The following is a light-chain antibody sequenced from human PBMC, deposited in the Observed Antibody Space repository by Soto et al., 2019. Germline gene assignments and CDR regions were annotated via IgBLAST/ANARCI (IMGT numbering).Light chain of an antibody. CDR2: EVT. V-gene: IGLV2-8*01. J-gene: IGLJ3*02. CDR1: SSDVGGYNY. CDR3: SSYTGRDSVL. Sequence: QSALTQPPSASGSPGQSVTISCTGTSSDVGGYNYVSWYQQRPGKAPKLIIYEVTKRPSGVPDRFSGSKSGNTASLTVSGLQAEDEADYYCSSYTGRDSVLFGGGTKVTVL.